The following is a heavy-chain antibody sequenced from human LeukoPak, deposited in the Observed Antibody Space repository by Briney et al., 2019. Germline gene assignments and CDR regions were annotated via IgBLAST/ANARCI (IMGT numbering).Heavy chain of an antibody. D-gene: IGHD2-2*01. CDR1: GGSFSGYY. CDR3: ARTRYCSSTSCPGGRNWFDP. Sequence: SETLSLTCAVYGGSFSGYYWSWIRQPPGKGLEWIGEINHSGSTNCNPSLKSRVTISVDTSKDQFSLKLSSVTAADTAVYYCARTRYCSSTSCPGGRNWFDPWGQGTLVTVSS. J-gene: IGHJ5*02. CDR2: INHSGST. V-gene: IGHV4-34*01.